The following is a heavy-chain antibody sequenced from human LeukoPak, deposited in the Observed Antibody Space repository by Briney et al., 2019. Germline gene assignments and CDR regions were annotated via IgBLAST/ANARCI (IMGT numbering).Heavy chain of an antibody. D-gene: IGHD5-18*01. CDR1: GFTLSSYE. CDR3: ANDLGWIQLNLG. Sequence: GGSLRLSCIASGFTLSSYEMSWIRQAPGKGLEWVSSVDYSGGDTHYADSVMGRFTISRDNSKNTLYLQLNSLSADDTAVYYCANDLGWIQLNLGRGQGTLVTVSS. CDR2: VDYSGGDT. J-gene: IGHJ4*02. V-gene: IGHV3-23*01.